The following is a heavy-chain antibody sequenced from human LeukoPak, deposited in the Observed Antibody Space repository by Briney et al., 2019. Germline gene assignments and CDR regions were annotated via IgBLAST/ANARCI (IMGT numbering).Heavy chain of an antibody. CDR3: ARERGIVVVPAAIGLVWSENWFDP. CDR1: GFTFSSYS. CDR2: ISSSSSYI. V-gene: IGHV3-21*01. J-gene: IGHJ5*02. D-gene: IGHD2-2*01. Sequence: GGSLRLSCAASGFTFSSYSMNWVRQAPGKGLEWVSSISSSSSYIYYADSVKGRFTISRDNAKNSLYLQMNSLRAEDTAVYYCARERGIVVVPAAIGLVWSENWFDPWGQGTLVTVSS.